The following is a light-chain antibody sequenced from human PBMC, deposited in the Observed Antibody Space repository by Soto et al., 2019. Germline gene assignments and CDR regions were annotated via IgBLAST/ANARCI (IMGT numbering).Light chain of an antibody. CDR3: SSYTSSSTRGV. Sequence: QSVLTQPASVSGSPGQSITISCTGTSSDVGGYNYVSWYQQHPGKAPKLMIYDVSNRPSGVSNCFSGSKSGNTASLTISGLQAEDEADYYCSSYTSSSTRGVVRTRTKVTGL. CDR2: DVS. V-gene: IGLV2-14*01. J-gene: IGLJ1*01. CDR1: SSDVGGYNY.